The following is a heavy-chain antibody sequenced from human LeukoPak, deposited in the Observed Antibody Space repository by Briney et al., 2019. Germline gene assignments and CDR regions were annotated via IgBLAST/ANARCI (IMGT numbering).Heavy chain of an antibody. CDR2: INSDGGST. Sequence: GGSLRLSCAASGFTFSSYWMHWVRQAPGKGLVWVSRINSDGGSTSYADSVKGRFTISRDNAKNTLYLQMNSLRAEDTAVYYCARVPAANPADYWGQGTLVTVSS. D-gene: IGHD2-2*01. CDR1: GFTFSSYW. J-gene: IGHJ4*02. CDR3: ARVPAANPADY. V-gene: IGHV3-74*01.